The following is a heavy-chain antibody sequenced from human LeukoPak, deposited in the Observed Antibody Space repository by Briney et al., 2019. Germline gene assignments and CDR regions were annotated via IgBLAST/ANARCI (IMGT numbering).Heavy chain of an antibody. Sequence: PGGSLRLSCAASGFTFSSYWMSWVRQAPGKGLEWVANIKQDGSEKYYVDSVKGRFTISRDNAKNSLYLQMNSLRAEDTAVYYCARSSPYSSSWYSAFDIWGQGTMVTVSS. V-gene: IGHV3-7*02. D-gene: IGHD6-13*01. J-gene: IGHJ3*02. CDR3: ARSSPYSSSWYSAFDI. CDR1: GFTFSSYW. CDR2: IKQDGSEK.